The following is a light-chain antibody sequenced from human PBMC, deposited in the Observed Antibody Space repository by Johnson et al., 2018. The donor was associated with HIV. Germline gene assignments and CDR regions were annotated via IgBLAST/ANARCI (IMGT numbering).Light chain of an antibody. J-gene: IGLJ1*01. V-gene: IGLV1-51*02. CDR2: ENN. CDR1: TSNIGNTY. CDR3: GTWDSSLRL. Sequence: QSVLTQPPSLSAAPGQKVTISCSVSTSNIGNTYVSWYQQLPGTAPKLLIYENNKRPSGIPDRFSGSKSGTSATLGITGLQTGDEADYYCGTWDSSLRLFGTGTKVTVL.